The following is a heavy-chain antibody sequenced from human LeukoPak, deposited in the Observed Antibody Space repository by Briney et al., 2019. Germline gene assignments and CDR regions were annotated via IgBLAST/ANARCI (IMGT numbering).Heavy chain of an antibody. Sequence: ASVRVSCKASGYTFTSYDINWVRQATGQRLEWMGWINAGNGNTKYSQKFQGRVTITRDTSASTAYMEPSSLRSEDTAVYYCARDRQQWLDGGDYWGQGTLVTVSS. CDR1: GYTFTSYD. D-gene: IGHD6-19*01. V-gene: IGHV1-3*01. J-gene: IGHJ4*02. CDR3: ARDRQQWLDGGDY. CDR2: INAGNGNT.